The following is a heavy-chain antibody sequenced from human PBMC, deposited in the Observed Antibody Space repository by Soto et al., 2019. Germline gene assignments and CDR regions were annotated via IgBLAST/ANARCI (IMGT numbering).Heavy chain of an antibody. CDR1: GYTNTGYY. CDR2: INPNSGGT. D-gene: IGHD6-19*01. Sequence: ASVNVSCKTSGYTNTGYYMHWVRQAPGQGLEWMGWINPNSGGTNYAQKFQGWVTMTRDTSISTAYMELSRLRSDDTAVYYCARDDGRWIAVAGTGYYYYYGMDVWGQGTPVTVSS. V-gene: IGHV1-2*04. CDR3: ARDDGRWIAVAGTGYYYYYGMDV. J-gene: IGHJ6*02.